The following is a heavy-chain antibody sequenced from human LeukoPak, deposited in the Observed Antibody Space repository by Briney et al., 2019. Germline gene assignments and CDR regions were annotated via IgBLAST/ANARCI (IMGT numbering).Heavy chain of an antibody. CDR1: GGSVSSGDYY. V-gene: IGHV4-30-4*01. CDR3: ARVPDGRNFDY. J-gene: IGHJ4*02. CDR2: IYYSGST. D-gene: IGHD1-26*01. Sequence: SETLSLTCTVSGGSVSSGDYYWSWIRQLPGKGLEWIGYIYYSGSTYYNPSLKSRVTISVDTSKNQFSLKLSSVTAADTAVYYCARVPDGRNFDYWGQGTLVTVSS.